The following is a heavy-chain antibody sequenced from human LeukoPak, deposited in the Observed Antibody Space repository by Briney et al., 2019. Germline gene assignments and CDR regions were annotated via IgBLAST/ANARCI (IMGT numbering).Heavy chain of an antibody. V-gene: IGHV3-23*01. Sequence: PGGSLRLSCAASGFTFSSYAMSWVRQAPGKGLEWVSAISGSGGSTYYADSVKGRFTISRDNSKNTLYLQMNSLRAEDTAVYYCARDVALWSRPSYFDSWGPGSLLIVSS. CDR2: ISGSGGST. CDR3: ARDVALWSRPSYFDS. CDR1: GFTFSSYA. D-gene: IGHD3-16*01. J-gene: IGHJ4*02.